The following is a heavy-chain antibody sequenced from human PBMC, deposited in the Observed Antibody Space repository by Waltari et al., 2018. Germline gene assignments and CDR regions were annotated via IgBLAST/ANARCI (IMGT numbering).Heavy chain of an antibody. CDR2: MNPNSGNT. V-gene: IGHV1-8*03. J-gene: IGHJ3*02. Sequence: QVQLVPSGAEVTKPGASVKVSCTASGYTFTTYAIHSVRQATGQGLEWMGWMNPNSGNTGYAQKFQGRVTITRNTSISTAYMELSSLRSEDTAVYYCARLTHPGDAFDIWGQGTMVTVSS. CDR3: ARLTHPGDAFDI. CDR1: GYTFTTYA.